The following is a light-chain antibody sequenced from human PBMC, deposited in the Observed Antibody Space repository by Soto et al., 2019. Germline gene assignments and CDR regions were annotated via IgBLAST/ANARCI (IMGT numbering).Light chain of an antibody. J-gene: IGLJ1*01. V-gene: IGLV2-14*01. Sequence: QSVLTQPASVSGSPGQSITISCTGSGRDIGAYNYVSWYQQHPGKAPKLIIYGVKNRPSGVSNRFSASKSALTASLTISGLQAEDEADYFCFSFTTTSTHVFGTGTKVTVL. CDR1: GRDIGAYNY. CDR3: FSFTTTSTHV. CDR2: GVK.